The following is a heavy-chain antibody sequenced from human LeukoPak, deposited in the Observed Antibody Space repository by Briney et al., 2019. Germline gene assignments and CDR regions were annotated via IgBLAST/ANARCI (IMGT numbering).Heavy chain of an antibody. CDR2: INPSGGST. CDR3: AREGMRPDWVYYYYYMDV. D-gene: IGHD2-21*01. CDR1: GYTFTSYY. Sequence: GASVKVSCKASGYTFTSYYMHWVRQAPGQGLEWMGIINPSGGSTSYALKFQGRVTMTRDTSTSTVYMELSSLRSEDTAVYYCAREGMRPDWVYYYYYMDVWGKGTAVTISS. V-gene: IGHV1-46*01. J-gene: IGHJ6*03.